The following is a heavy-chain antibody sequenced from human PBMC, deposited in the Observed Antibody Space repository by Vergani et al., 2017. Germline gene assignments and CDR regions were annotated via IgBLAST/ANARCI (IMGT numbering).Heavy chain of an antibody. CDR3: AREVNWGLFS. CDR2: IYYSGST. J-gene: IGHJ5*02. Sequence: QLQLPESGPGLVKPSETLSLTCTVSGGSISSSSYYWGWIRQPPGKGLEWIGSIYYSGSTYYNPSLKSRVTISVDTSKNQFSLKLSSVTAADTAVYYCAREVNWGLFSWGQGTLVTVSS. CDR1: GGSISSSSYY. D-gene: IGHD7-27*01. V-gene: IGHV4-39*07.